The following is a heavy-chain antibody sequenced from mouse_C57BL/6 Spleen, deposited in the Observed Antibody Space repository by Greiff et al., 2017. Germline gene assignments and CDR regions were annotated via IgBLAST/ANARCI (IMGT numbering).Heavy chain of an antibody. D-gene: IGHD1-2*01. CDR1: GYSFTSGYY. CDR3: ARERGGGC. V-gene: IGHV3-6*01. J-gene: IGHJ2*01. CDR2: ISYGGSN. Sequence: EVQLQQSGPGLAKPSQSLSLTCSVTGYSFTSGYYWNWIRQSPGNKLEWMGYISYGGSNNYNPSLKNRIAITRDTSKNQVFLKLNSVTTEDTATYYWARERGGGCWGQGTTLTVSS.